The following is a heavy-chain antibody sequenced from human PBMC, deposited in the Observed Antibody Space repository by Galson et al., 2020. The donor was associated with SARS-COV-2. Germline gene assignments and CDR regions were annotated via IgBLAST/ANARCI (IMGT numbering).Heavy chain of an antibody. J-gene: IGHJ4*02. CDR3: ARDGQLSRGWAFDY. CDR2: IFYDGSNK. CDR1: GFTFENHA. D-gene: IGHD6-19*01. V-gene: IGHV3-33*01. Sequence: GESLKISCAASGFTFENHAMHWVRQAPGKGLEWVAQIFYDGSNKYYLDSVKGRFTISRDNSENTVSLQMDNLRAEDTAVYFCARDGQLSRGWAFDYWGQGTLGTVSS.